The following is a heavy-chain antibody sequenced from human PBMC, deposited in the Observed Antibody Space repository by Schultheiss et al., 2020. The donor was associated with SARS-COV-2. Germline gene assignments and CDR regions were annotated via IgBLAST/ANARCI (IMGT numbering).Heavy chain of an antibody. Sequence: ASVKVSCKTSGYTFASYGISWVRQAPGQGLEWMGWISGYSANTKYAQKLQGRVTMTEDTSTDTAYMELSSLRSEDTAVYYCATSLVAGKGTELDYWGQGTLVTVSS. V-gene: IGHV1-18*01. CDR1: GYTFASYG. CDR3: ATSLVAGKGTELDY. CDR2: ISGYSANT. J-gene: IGHJ4*02. D-gene: IGHD6-19*01.